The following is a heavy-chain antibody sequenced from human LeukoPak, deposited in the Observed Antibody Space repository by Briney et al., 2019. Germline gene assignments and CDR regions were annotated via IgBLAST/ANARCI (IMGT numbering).Heavy chain of an antibody. J-gene: IGHJ4*02. V-gene: IGHV3-30*02. Sequence: GGSLRLSCAASGFIFSNYGMHWVRQAPGKGLEWVAFIRYDGNNKVYRDSVKGRFTISRDNSKNTLDLQMNSLRDEDTAVYYCAQSEKTGPWNGDLWTGHWGQGTLVTVSS. CDR2: IRYDGNNK. CDR1: GFIFSNYG. D-gene: IGHD3/OR15-3a*01. CDR3: AQSEKTGPWNGDLWTGH.